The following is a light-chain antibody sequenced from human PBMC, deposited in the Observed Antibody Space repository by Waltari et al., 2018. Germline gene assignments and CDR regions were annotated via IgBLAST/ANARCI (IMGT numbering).Light chain of an antibody. V-gene: IGKV3-20*01. Sequence: EIVLTQSPGTLPLSPGERATLSCRASQGFGKYLAWYQQRPGQAPRLLLYQASIRATGIPDRFSGSWYGTDFSLTISRLEPEDFAVYYCQKYDFLPATFGQGTTVEIK. CDR3: QKYDFLPAT. CDR2: QAS. J-gene: IGKJ1*01. CDR1: QGFGKY.